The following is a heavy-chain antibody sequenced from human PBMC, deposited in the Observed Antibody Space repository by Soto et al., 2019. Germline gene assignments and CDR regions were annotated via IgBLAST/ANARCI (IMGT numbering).Heavy chain of an antibody. Sequence: SETLSLTCTVSGGSISSYYWSWIRQPPGKGLEWIGYIYYSGSTNYNPSLKSRVTISVXXXXXXFXLXLXXXTAAXTAVYYCARHTEAGRKLDYWGQGTLVTVSS. CDR3: ARHTEAGRKLDY. CDR1: GGSISSYY. D-gene: IGHD6-13*01. J-gene: IGHJ4*02. V-gene: IGHV4-59*01. CDR2: IYYSGST.